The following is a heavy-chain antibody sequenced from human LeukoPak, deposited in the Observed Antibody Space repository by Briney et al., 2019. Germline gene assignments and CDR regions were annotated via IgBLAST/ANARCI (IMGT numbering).Heavy chain of an antibody. CDR3: ARDTNKLPLRAFDI. CDR1: GGSISSGGYY. D-gene: IGHD5-24*01. Sequence: SGTLSLTCTVSGGSISSGGYYWSWIRQHPGKGLEWIGYIYYSGSTYYNPSLKSRVTISVDTSKNQFSLKLSSVTAADTAVYYCARDTNKLPLRAFDIWGQGTMVTVSS. V-gene: IGHV4-31*03. CDR2: IYYSGST. J-gene: IGHJ3*02.